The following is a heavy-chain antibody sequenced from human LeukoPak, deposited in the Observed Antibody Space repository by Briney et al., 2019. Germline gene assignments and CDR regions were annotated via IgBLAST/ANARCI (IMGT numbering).Heavy chain of an antibody. D-gene: IGHD3-10*01. V-gene: IGHV3-30-3*01. CDR2: ISYDGSNK. J-gene: IGHJ6*02. CDR1: GFTFSSYA. CDR3: ARGGYYYGSGSYFYYYYYGMDV. Sequence: GGSLRLSCAASGFTFSSYAMHWVRQAPGKGLEWVAVISYDGSNKYYADSVKGRFTISRDNSKNTLYLQMNSLRAEDTAVYYCARGGYYYGSGSYFYYYYYGMDVWGQGTTVTVSS.